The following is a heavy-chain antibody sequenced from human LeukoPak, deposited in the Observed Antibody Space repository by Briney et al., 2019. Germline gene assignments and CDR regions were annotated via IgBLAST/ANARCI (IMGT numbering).Heavy chain of an antibody. Sequence: SQTLSLTGAISRDSVSSNSAAWNWIRQSPSRGLEWLGRTYYRSKWYNDYAVSVKSRITINPDTSKNQFSLQLNSVTPEDTAVYYCARDHGCSGGSCYPPFNDAFDIWGQGTMVTVSS. CDR2: TYYRSKWYN. CDR3: ARDHGCSGGSCYPPFNDAFDI. V-gene: IGHV6-1*01. D-gene: IGHD2-15*01. J-gene: IGHJ3*02. CDR1: RDSVSSNSAA.